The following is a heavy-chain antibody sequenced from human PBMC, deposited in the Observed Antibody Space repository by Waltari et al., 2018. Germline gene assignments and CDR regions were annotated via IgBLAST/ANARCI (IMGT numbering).Heavy chain of an antibody. V-gene: IGHV4-39*01. CDR1: GGSISSSSYY. CDR2: IYYSGST. Sequence: QLQLQESGPGLVKPSETLSLTCTVSGGSISSSSYYWGWIRQPPGKGLEWIGSIYYSGSTYCNPSLKSRVTISVDTSKSQFSLRLSSVTAADTAVYYCARSGWYVFNGFDDWGQGTLVTVSS. D-gene: IGHD6-19*01. CDR3: ARSGWYVFNGFDD. J-gene: IGHJ4*02.